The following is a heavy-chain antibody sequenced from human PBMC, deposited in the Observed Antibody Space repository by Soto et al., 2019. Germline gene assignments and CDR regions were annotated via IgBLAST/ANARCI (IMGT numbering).Heavy chain of an antibody. CDR1: GGTFSSYA. CDR3: ARVIAARQGDYYYYGMDV. D-gene: IGHD6-6*01. V-gene: IGHV1-69*06. CDR2: IIPIFGTA. Sequence: GPSVKVSCKASGGTFSSYAISWVRQAPGQGLEWMGGIIPIFGTANYAQKFQGRVTITADKSTSTAYMELSSLRSEDTAVYYCARVIAARQGDYYYYGMDVWGQGTTVTVSS. J-gene: IGHJ6*02.